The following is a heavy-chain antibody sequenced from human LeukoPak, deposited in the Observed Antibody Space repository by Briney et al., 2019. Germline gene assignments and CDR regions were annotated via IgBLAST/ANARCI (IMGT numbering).Heavy chain of an antibody. V-gene: IGHV3-21*01. D-gene: IGHD4-17*01. CDR2: SSNIANYK. J-gene: IGHJ4*02. Sequence: PGGSLRLSCATSGFTFSSYIMHWVRQAPGKGLEWVSSSSNIANYKYYADSVKGRFTIPRDNAKNSLYLQMDSLRAEDTAVYFCARTRYGDYAFDYWGQGTLVTVSS. CDR3: ARTRYGDYAFDY. CDR1: GFTFSSYI.